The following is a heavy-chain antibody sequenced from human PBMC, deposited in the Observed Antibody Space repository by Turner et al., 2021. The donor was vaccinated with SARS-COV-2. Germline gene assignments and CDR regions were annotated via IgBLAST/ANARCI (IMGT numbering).Heavy chain of an antibody. J-gene: IGHJ6*02. CDR1: GGSISSYY. D-gene: IGHD2-21*02. CDR2: ISYSGST. V-gene: IGHV4-59*01. Sequence: QVQLQVSCPGLVKPSVSMSLTCTVSGGSISSYYCSWLRQPPRKGLEWIGYISYSGSTNYNPSLKSQVTISVDTSKNQFSLKLSSVTAADTAVYYCARENCGGDCYPDDYYGMDVWGQGTTVTVSS. CDR3: ARENCGGDCYPDDYYGMDV.